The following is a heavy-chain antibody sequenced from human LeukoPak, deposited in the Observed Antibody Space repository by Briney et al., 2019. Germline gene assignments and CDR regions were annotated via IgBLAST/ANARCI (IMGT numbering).Heavy chain of an antibody. CDR3: TKDGAQEALLYPASYYYYYGMDV. Sequence: GGSLRLPCAASGFTFKTYGMSWVRQAPGKGLEWVSGLSGSGNYTYYADSVKGRFTISRDNSKNTLYLQMNSLRAEDTAIYYCTKDGAQEALLYPASYYYYYGMDVWGQGTTVTVSS. CDR2: LSGSGNYT. V-gene: IGHV3-23*01. J-gene: IGHJ6*02. CDR1: GFTFKTYG. D-gene: IGHD3-16*01.